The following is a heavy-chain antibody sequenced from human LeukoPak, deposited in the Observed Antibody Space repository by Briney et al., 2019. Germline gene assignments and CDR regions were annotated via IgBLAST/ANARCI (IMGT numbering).Heavy chain of an antibody. CDR2: IIPILGIA. CDR3: ARILGYSSSYSDY. CDR1: GGTFSSYA. J-gene: IGHJ4*02. V-gene: IGHV1-69*04. D-gene: IGHD6-13*01. Sequence: SVKVSCKASGGTFSSYAISWVRQAPGQGLVWMGRIIPILGIANYAQKFQGRVTITADKSTSTAYMELSSLRSEDTAVYYCARILGYSSSYSDYWGQGTLVTVSS.